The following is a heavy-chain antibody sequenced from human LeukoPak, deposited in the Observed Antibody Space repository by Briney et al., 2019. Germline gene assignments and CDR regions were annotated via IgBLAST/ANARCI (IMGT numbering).Heavy chain of an antibody. V-gene: IGHV3-7*01. CDR2: IKQDGSEK. J-gene: IGHJ5*02. CDR3: IKSLYGSGSFHWFDP. CDR1: GFTFSSYR. D-gene: IGHD3-10*01. Sequence: GGSLRLSCAASGFTFSSYRMSWVRQAPGKGLEWVANIKQDGSEKYYVDSVKGRFTISRDNAKNSLYLQMNSLRAEDTAVYYCIKSLYGSGSFHWFDPWGQGTLVTASS.